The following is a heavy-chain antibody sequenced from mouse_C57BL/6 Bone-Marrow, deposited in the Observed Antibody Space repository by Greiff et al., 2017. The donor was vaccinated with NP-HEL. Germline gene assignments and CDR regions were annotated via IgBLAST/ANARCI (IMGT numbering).Heavy chain of an antibody. CDR1: GYTFTSYG. V-gene: IGHV1-81*01. J-gene: IGHJ2*01. CDR2: IYPRSGNT. D-gene: IGHD2-4*01. CDR3: ARQLRRGYYFDY. Sequence: QVQLQQSGAELARPGASVKLSCKASGYTFTSYGISWVKQRTGQGLEWIGEIYPRSGNTYYNEKFKGKATLTADKSSSTAYMELRSLTSEDSAVYFCARQLRRGYYFDYWGQGTTLTVSS.